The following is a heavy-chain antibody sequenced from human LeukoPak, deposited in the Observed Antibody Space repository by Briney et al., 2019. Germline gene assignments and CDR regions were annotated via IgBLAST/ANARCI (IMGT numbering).Heavy chain of an antibody. V-gene: IGHV1-24*01. CDR1: GYTLTDLS. J-gene: IGHJ2*01. D-gene: IGHD6-19*01. Sequence: ASVKVSCKVSGYTLTDLSMHWVRQAPGKGLEWMGGFDPEDGETIYAQKFQGRVIMTEDTSTDTAYMELSSLRSEDTAVYYCAVGLYSSGWYLGDWYFDLWGRGTLVTVSS. CDR3: AVGLYSSGWYLGDWYFDL. CDR2: FDPEDGET.